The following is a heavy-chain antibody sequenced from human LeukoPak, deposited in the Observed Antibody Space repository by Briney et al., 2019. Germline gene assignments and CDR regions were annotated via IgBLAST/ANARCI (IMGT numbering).Heavy chain of an antibody. J-gene: IGHJ4*02. V-gene: IGHV3-9*01. Sequence: GGSLRLSCAASGSTFDDYAMHWVRQAPGKGLEWVSGISWNSGSIGYADSVKGRFTISRDNAKNSLYLQMNSLRAEDTALYYCAKDQYQLLGFAHWGQGTLVTVSS. CDR2: ISWNSGSI. CDR3: AKDQYQLLGFAH. D-gene: IGHD2-2*01. CDR1: GSTFDDYA.